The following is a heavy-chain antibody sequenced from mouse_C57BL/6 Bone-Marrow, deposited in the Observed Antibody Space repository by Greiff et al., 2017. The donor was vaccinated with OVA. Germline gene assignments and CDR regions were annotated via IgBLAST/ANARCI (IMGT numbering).Heavy chain of an antibody. CDR2: IDPSDSYT. Sequence: QVQLQQPGAELVMPGASVKLSCKASGYTFTSYWMHWVKQRPGQGLEWIGEIDPSDSYTNYNQKFKGKSTLTVDKSSSTADMQLSSLTTEDSAVYYCARYYHVYFDVWGTGTTVTVSS. J-gene: IGHJ1*03. CDR1: GYTFTSYW. CDR3: ARYYHVYFDV. V-gene: IGHV1-69*01. D-gene: IGHD1-1*01.